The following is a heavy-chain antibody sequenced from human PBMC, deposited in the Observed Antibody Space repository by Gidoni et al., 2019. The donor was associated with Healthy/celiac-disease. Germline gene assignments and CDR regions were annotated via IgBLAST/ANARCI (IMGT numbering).Heavy chain of an antibody. D-gene: IGHD1-1*01. Sequence: QVQLVQSGAEVKKPGASVKVSCKASGYPFTSYFMHWVRQAPGQGLDWMGIINPSGGSKSYAQKFQGRVTMTRDTSTSTVYMELSSLRSEDTAVYYCARAPNWSYYYGMDVWGQGTTVTVSS. CDR3: ARAPNWSYYYGMDV. J-gene: IGHJ6*02. CDR1: GYPFTSYF. CDR2: INPSGGSK. V-gene: IGHV1-46*01.